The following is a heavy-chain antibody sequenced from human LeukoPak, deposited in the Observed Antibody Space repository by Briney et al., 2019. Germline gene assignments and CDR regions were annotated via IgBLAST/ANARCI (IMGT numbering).Heavy chain of an antibody. CDR1: GYTFTGYY. CDR3: SKRYYDSSGFDY. Sequence: ASVKVCCKAAGYTFTGYYIHWGRQAPGQGLELMGGINPNSGGTNYAHKVHGRVTITMDTAISTAYMELSRLRSYDTAVDYCSKRYYDSSGFDYWGEGTLVTVPS. J-gene: IGHJ4*02. CDR2: INPNSGGT. D-gene: IGHD3-22*01. V-gene: IGHV1-2*07.